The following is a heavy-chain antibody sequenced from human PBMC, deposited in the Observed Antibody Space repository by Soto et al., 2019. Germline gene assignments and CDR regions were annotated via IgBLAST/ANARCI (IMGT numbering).Heavy chain of an antibody. CDR2: IYYSGST. CDR3: ARQQGYEAFGNRYGMDV. J-gene: IGHJ6*02. CDR1: GGSISSSSYY. D-gene: IGHD2-2*01. V-gene: IGHV4-39*01. Sequence: QLQLQESGPGLVKPSETLSLTCTVSGGSISSSSYYWGWIRQPPGKGLEWIGSIYYSGSTYYNPSLQSRVTISVDTSKNQFSLKLSSVTAADTAVYYCARQQGYEAFGNRYGMDVWGQGTTVTVSS.